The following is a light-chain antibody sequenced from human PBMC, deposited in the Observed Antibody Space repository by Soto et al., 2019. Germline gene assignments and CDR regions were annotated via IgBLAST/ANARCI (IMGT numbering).Light chain of an antibody. Sequence: IVLTQSPGTLSLSPGERAILSCRASQSVTSSWLAWCQHKPGQAPRLLIYGASSRAAGIPDRFSGSGSGTDFTLTISRLEAEDFAVYYCQQYGSLVWTFDQGTKVEIK. CDR2: GAS. CDR3: QQYGSLVWT. V-gene: IGKV3-20*01. J-gene: IGKJ1*01. CDR1: QSVTSSW.